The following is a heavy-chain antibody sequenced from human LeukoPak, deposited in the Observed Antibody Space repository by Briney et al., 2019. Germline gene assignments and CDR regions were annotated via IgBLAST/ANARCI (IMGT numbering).Heavy chain of an antibody. V-gene: IGHV3-48*03. J-gene: IGHJ6*04. CDR1: GFTFSGYE. D-gene: IGHD3-10*02. CDR3: AELGITMIGGV. CDR2: ISSSGSTI. Sequence: GGSLRLSCAASGFTFSGYEINWVRQAPGQGLEWVSYISSSGSTIYYADPVKGRFTISRDNAKNSLYLQMNSLRAEDTAVYYCAELGITMIGGVWGKGTTVTISS.